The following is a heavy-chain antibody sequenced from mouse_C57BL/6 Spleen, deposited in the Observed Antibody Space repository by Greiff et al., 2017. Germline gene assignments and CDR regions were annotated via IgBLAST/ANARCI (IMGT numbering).Heavy chain of an antibody. D-gene: IGHD2-10*01. CDR3: TRAPSYYGNYGYHAMDY. Sequence: EVQVVESGAGLVKPGGSLKLSCAASGFTFSSSAMSWVRQTPEKRLEWVAYISSGGGYIYYADTVKGRFTISRDNARNTLYLQMSSLHSEDTAMYYCTRAPSYYGNYGYHAMDYWGQGASVTVSS. CDR1: GFTFSSSA. CDR2: ISSGGGYI. V-gene: IGHV5-9-1*02. J-gene: IGHJ4*01.